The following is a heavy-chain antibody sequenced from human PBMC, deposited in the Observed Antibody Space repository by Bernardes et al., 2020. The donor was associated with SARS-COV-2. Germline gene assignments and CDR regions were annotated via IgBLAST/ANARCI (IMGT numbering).Heavy chain of an antibody. CDR1: GASISSGNFF. J-gene: IGHJ6*02. Sequence: SETLSLTCTVSGASISSGNFFWTWIRQSAGKGLEWIGRIYTSGSTTYNPSLESRVTISVDTSKNQFSLRLSSVTAADTAVYYCARDRMRGTTISGVVRRSSVGGMDVWGQGTRVSVSS. V-gene: IGHV4-61*02. CDR2: IYTSGST. CDR3: ARDRMRGTTISGVVRRSSVGGMDV. D-gene: IGHD3-3*01.